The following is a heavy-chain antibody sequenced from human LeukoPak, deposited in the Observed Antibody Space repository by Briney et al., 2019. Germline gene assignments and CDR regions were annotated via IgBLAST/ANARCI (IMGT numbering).Heavy chain of an antibody. CDR2: ISYDGSNK. V-gene: IGHV3-30*03. D-gene: IGHD4-11*01. CDR1: GFTFSSYD. Sequence: GGSLRLSCAASGFTFSSYDMHRVRQAPGKGLEWVAVISYDGSNKYYADSVKGRFTISRDNSKNTLYLQMNSLRAEDTAVYYCARGYSNPYYCMDVWGQGTTVTVSS. J-gene: IGHJ6*02. CDR3: ARGYSNPYYCMDV.